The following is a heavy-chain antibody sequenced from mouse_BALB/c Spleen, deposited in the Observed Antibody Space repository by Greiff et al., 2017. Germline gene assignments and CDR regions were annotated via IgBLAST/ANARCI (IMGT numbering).Heavy chain of an antibody. CDR2: ISYSGST. CDR3: EKGGSYDRGYFDV. V-gene: IGHV3-8*02. CDR1: GDSITSGY. D-gene: IGHD2-14*01. Sequence: EVQLQESGPSLVKPSQTLSLTCSVTGDSITSGYWHWIRKFPGNKLEYMGYISYSGSTSYNPSLKSRISITRDTSKNQYYLQLNSVTTEDTATYYCEKGGSYDRGYFDVWGAGTTVTVSS. J-gene: IGHJ1*01.